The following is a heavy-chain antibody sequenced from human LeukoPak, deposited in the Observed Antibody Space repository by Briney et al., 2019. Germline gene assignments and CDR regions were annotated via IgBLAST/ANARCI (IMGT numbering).Heavy chain of an antibody. CDR1: GGTFSSYD. CDR3: ARAGEPGYSSSWYRNWFDP. J-gene: IGHJ5*02. V-gene: IGHV1-69*06. D-gene: IGHD6-13*01. CDR2: IIPMFGTA. Sequence: GASVKVSCKASGGTFSSYDISWVRQAPGQGLEWMGGIIPMFGTANYAQKFQGRVTISADKSTSTAYMELSSLRAEDTAVYYCARAGEPGYSSSWYRNWFDPWGQGTLVTVSS.